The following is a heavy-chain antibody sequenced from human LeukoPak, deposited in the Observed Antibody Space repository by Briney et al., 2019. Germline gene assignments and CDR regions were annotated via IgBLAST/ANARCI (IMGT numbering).Heavy chain of an antibody. CDR3: ARNRPDGYSGSYYFDY. D-gene: IGHD1-26*01. CDR2: INHSGST. J-gene: IGHJ4*02. V-gene: IGHV4-34*01. Sequence: SETLSLTCAVYGGSFSGYYWSWIRQPPGKGLEWVGEINHSGSTNYNPSLKSRVTISVDTSKNQFSLKLSSVTAADTAVYYCARNRPDGYSGSYYFDYWGQGTLVTVSS. CDR1: GGSFSGYY.